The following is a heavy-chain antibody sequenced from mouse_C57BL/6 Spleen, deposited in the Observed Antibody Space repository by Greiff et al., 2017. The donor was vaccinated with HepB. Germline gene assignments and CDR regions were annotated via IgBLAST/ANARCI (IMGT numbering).Heavy chain of an antibody. CDR1: GYTFTSYW. V-gene: IGHV1-64*01. Sequence: VQLQQSGAELVKPGASVKLSCKASGYTFTSYWMHWVKQRPGQGLEWIGMIHPNSGSTNYNEKFKSKATLTVDKSSSTAYMQLSSLTSEDSAVYYCAIISSYYFDYWGQGTTLTVSS. J-gene: IGHJ2*01. CDR2: IHPNSGST. CDR3: AIISSYYFDY.